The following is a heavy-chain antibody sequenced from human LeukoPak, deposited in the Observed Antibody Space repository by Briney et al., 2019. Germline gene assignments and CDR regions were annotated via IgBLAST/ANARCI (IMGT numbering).Heavy chain of an antibody. CDR1: GGSIISYY. Sequence: SETLSLTCTVSGGSIISYYWSWIRQSPQKGLEWIAYIHSSGKTNYNPSLKSRVTISVDTSKNQFSLKVTSMTAADTAVYYCARGGSYLSAFDIWGQGTMVTVSS. D-gene: IGHD1-26*01. J-gene: IGHJ3*02. V-gene: IGHV4-59*01. CDR3: ARGGSYLSAFDI. CDR2: IHSSGKT.